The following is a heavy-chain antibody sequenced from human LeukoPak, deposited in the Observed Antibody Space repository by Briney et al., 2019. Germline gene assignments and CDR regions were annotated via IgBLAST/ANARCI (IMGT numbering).Heavy chain of an antibody. V-gene: IGHV3-11*01. CDR3: ARESYGDAFDI. CDR2: IGSSGGTM. J-gene: IGHJ3*02. CDR1: GFTFSDYY. D-gene: IGHD1-26*01. Sequence: GGSLRLSCAASGFTFSDYYMTWIRQTPRRGLEWVSYIGSSGGTMYYADSVKGRFTISRDNSKNTLYLQMNSLRAEDTAVYYCARESYGDAFDIWGQGTMVTVSS.